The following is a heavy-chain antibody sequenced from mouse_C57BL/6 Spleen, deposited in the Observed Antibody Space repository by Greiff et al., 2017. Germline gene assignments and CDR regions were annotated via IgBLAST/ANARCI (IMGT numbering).Heavy chain of an antibody. J-gene: IGHJ1*03. CDR2: ISGGGGNT. V-gene: IGHV5-9*01. CDR1: GFTFSSYT. CDR3: ARHADYYGSSYDWYFDV. Sequence: EVQGVESGGGLVKPGGSLKLSCAASGFTFSSYTMSWVRQTPEKRLEWVATISGGGGNTYYPDSVKGRFTISRDNAKNTLYLQMSSLRSEDTALYYCARHADYYGSSYDWYFDVWGIGTTVTVSS. D-gene: IGHD1-1*01.